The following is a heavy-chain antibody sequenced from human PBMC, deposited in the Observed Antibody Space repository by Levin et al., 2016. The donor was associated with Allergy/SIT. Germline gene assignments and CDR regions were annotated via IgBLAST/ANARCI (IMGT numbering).Heavy chain of an antibody. CDR3: ARYDSSRVYFDY. CDR2: IIPIFGTA. J-gene: IGHJ4*02. V-gene: IGHV1-69*01. D-gene: IGHD3-22*01. Sequence: WVRQAPGQGLEWMGGIIPIFGTANYAQKFQGRVTITADESTSTAYMELSSLRSEDTAVYYCARYDSSRVYFDYWGQGTLVTVSS.